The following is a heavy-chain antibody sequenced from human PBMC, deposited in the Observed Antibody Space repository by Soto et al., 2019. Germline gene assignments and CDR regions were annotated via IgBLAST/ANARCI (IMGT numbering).Heavy chain of an antibody. CDR2: IYYSGST. CDR1: GGSISSYY. J-gene: IGHJ4*02. Sequence: SETLSLTCTVSGGSISSYYWSWIRQPPGKGLEWIGYIYYSGSTNYNPSLKSRVTISVDTSKNQFSLKLSSVTAADTAVYYCARLVIVVVPADRRRLYYFDYWGQGTLVTVSS. CDR3: ARLVIVVVPADRRRLYYFDY. V-gene: IGHV4-59*08. D-gene: IGHD2-2*01.